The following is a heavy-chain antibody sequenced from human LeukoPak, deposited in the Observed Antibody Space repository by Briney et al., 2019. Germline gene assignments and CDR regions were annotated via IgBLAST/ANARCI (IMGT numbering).Heavy chain of an antibody. V-gene: IGHV3-21*01. CDR2: ISSSSSYI. Sequence: PGGSLRLSCAASGFTFSSYSMNWVRQAPGEGLEWGSSISSSSSYIYYADSVKGRFTISRDNAKNSLYLQMNSLRAEDTAVYYCARDLEVASYSSGWYRFGYYFDYWGQGTLVTVSS. CDR3: ARDLEVASYSSGWYRFGYYFDY. J-gene: IGHJ4*02. CDR1: GFTFSSYS. D-gene: IGHD6-19*01.